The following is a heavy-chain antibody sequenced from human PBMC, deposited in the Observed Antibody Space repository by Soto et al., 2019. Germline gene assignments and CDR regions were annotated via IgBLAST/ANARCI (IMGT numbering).Heavy chain of an antibody. Sequence: EVQLVESGGGLVQPGGSLRLSCAASGFTFSSYSMNWVRQAPGKGLEWVSAINGGGTTYYTDSVKGRFTISRDNSKNTVYLEMNSLRAEDTAMYYCARDQIGYGRFDYWGQGTQVTVPS. V-gene: IGHV3-23*04. CDR1: GFTFSSYS. D-gene: IGHD5-18*01. J-gene: IGHJ4*02. CDR3: ARDQIGYGRFDY. CDR2: INGGGTT.